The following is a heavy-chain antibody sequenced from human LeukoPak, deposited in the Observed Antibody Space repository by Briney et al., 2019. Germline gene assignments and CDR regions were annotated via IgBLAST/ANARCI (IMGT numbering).Heavy chain of an antibody. CDR2: IYYSGSA. Sequence: SETLSLTSDVSGDSITSGGYCWSWIRQPPGKGLEWLGFIYYSGSASYNPSLTSRVTLSVDTSKNQFSLKVTSVTAADTAVYYCARGPYTSPSHLSFYYYKGLDVWGQGTTVTVSS. CDR1: GDSITSGGYC. CDR3: ARGPYTSPSHLSFYYYKGLDV. D-gene: IGHD3-16*01. J-gene: IGHJ6*02. V-gene: IGHV4-30-2*01.